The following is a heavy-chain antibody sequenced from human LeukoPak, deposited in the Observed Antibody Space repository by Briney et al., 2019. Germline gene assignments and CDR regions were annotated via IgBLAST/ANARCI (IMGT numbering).Heavy chain of an antibody. CDR3: ANPLGTSDY. CDR1: GGSISSSSYY. V-gene: IGHV4-39*01. Sequence: SETLSLTCTVSGGSISSSSYYWGWIRQPPGKGLEWIGSIYYSGSTYYNPSLKSRVTISVDTSKNQFSLKLSSVTAADTAVYYCANPLGTSDYWGQGTLVTVSS. D-gene: IGHD7-27*01. CDR2: IYYSGST. J-gene: IGHJ4*02.